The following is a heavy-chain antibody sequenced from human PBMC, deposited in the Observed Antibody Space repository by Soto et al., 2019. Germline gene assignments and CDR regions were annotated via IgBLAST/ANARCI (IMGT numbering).Heavy chain of an antibody. J-gene: IGHJ3*02. V-gene: IGHV3-53*01. CDR3: ERGMYGSGGYYIGAAFDM. Sequence: GGSLRLSCAVSGFTVSYNYMDWVRQAPGKGLEWVSFIYRAGDTFYSDSVKGRFTISRDNSNNTLYLQMKRLRVEDKDVYYCERGMYGSGGYYIGAAFDMWGQGTLVTVSS. CDR1: GFTVSYNY. CDR2: IYRAGDT. D-gene: IGHD3-10*01.